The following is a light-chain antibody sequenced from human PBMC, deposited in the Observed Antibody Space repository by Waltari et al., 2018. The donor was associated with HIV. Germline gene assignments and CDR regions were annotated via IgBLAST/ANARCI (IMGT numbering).Light chain of an antibody. J-gene: IGLJ2*01. V-gene: IGLV2-14*01. CDR3: SSYTSSISLV. Sequence: QSALSQPASVSGSPGQSIAISCTRTSSDLRCFTYFSWYHQHPRHPPPLIFYEVNNRPSGVSSRFSGSKSGNTASLTISGLQAEDEADYYCSSYTSSISLVFGGGTKLTVL. CDR2: EVN. CDR1: SSDLRCFTY.